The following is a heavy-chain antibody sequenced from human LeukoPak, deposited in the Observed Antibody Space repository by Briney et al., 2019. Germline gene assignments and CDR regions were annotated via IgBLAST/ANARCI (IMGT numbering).Heavy chain of an antibody. CDR3: AKEAVAAAGPFDH. CDR2: ISGSGANT. D-gene: IGHD6-13*01. V-gene: IGHV3-23*01. J-gene: IGHJ4*02. Sequence: GGSLRLSCAASGFTFNNHAMSWVRQAPGKGLEWVSTISGSGANTYYADSVKGRFTISRDNSKNTLYLQMNSLRAEDTAIYYCAKEAVAAAGPFDHWGQGTLVTVSS. CDR1: GFTFNNHA.